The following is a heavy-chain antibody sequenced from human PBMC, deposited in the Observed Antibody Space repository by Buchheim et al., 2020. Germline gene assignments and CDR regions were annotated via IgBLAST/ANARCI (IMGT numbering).Heavy chain of an antibody. CDR2: ISYDGNDQ. J-gene: IGHJ4*02. CDR1: GFTFSSYG. Sequence: QVQLVESGGGVVQPGRSLRLSCVASGFTFSSYGMHWVRQAPGKGLEWVAVISYDGNDQYYADSVKGRFTISRDNSKNTVYLQMNSLRTEDTAVYYCAKDWRFRDTRSPDYWGQGTL. CDR3: AKDWRFRDTRSPDY. V-gene: IGHV3-30*18. D-gene: IGHD1-26*01.